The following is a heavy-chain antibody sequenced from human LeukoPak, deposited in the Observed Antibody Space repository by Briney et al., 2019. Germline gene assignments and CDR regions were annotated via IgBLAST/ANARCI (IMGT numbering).Heavy chain of an antibody. CDR1: GFTFDDYD. CDR2: INWNGGRT. Sequence: GGSLRLSCTASGFTFDDYDMSWVRQAPGKGLEWVSTINWNGGRTGYAASVKGRFTISRDNSKNTLYLQVNSLRADDTAVYYCANSGLNRFEYWGQGALVTVSS. D-gene: IGHD2-15*01. CDR3: ANSGLNRFEY. V-gene: IGHV3-20*04. J-gene: IGHJ4*02.